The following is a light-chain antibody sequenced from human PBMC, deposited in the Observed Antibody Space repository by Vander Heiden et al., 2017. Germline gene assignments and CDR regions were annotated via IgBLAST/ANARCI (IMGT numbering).Light chain of an antibody. CDR1: QSIRNK. CDR3: QQYNDWPLT. J-gene: IGKJ4*01. Sequence: EIVMTQSPATLSVSPGEGATLSCRASQSIRNKLAWYQQKPGQAPRLLIFEASIRATGIPGRFTGSGCGTEFTLAISSLQSEDFTVYYCQQYNDWPLTFGGGTKVEIK. V-gene: IGKV3-15*01. CDR2: EAS.